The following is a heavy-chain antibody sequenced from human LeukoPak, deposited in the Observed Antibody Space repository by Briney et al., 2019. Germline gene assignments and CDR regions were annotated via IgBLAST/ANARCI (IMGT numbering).Heavy chain of an antibody. CDR1: GYTFTSYA. Sequence: ASVKVSCKASGYTFTSYAMHWVRQAPGQRLEWMGWINAGNGNTKYSQKFQGRVTITRDTSASTAYMEVSSLRSEDTAVYYCARVGSGYYSYWYFDLWGRGTLVTVSS. CDR2: INAGNGNT. D-gene: IGHD3-22*01. CDR3: ARVGSGYYSYWYFDL. V-gene: IGHV1-3*01. J-gene: IGHJ2*01.